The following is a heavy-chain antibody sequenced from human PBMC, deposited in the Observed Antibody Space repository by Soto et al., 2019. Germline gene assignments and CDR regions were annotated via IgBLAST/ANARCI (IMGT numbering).Heavy chain of an antibody. CDR1: GFTFSSYG. CDR2: ISYDGSNK. Sequence: GGSLRLSCAASGFTFSSYGMHWVRQAPGKGLEWVAVISYDGSNKYYADSVKGRFTISRDNSKNTLYLQMNSLRAEDTAVYYCAKDFIGGSYPSYYGMDVWGQGTTVTVSS. J-gene: IGHJ6*02. D-gene: IGHD1-26*01. V-gene: IGHV3-30*18. CDR3: AKDFIGGSYPSYYGMDV.